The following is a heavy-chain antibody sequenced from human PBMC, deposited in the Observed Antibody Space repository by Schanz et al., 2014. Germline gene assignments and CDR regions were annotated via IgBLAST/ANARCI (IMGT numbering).Heavy chain of an antibody. V-gene: IGHV3-66*02. D-gene: IGHD2-21*02. CDR3: ARVRCCADGCCHKNFAY. Sequence: VQLVDSGGGLVQPGGSLRLSCTASGFPFSDYFMAWIRQPPGRGLECVADIYSDAKTYYGDFVEGRFTISRDNSKNTLYLQMNLLTADDAATDYCARVRCCADGCCHKNFAYWGQGTLVTVSS. CDR1: GFPFSDYF. J-gene: IGHJ4*02. CDR2: IYSDAKT.